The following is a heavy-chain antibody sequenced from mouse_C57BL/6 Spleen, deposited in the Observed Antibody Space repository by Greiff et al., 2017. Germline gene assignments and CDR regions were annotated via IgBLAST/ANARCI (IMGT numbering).Heavy chain of an antibody. CDR3: ARHRGYGYFDV. CDR1: GFTFSDYY. Sequence: DVMLVESGGGLVQPGGSLKLSCAASGFTFSDYYMYWVRQTPEKRLEWVAYISNGGGSTYYPDTVKGRFTISRDNAKNTRYLQMSRLKSEDTAMYYCARHRGYGYFDVWGTGTTVTVSS. CDR2: ISNGGGST. J-gene: IGHJ1*03. V-gene: IGHV5-12*01.